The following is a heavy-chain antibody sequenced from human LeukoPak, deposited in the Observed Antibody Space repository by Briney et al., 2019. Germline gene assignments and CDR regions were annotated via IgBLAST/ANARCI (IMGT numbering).Heavy chain of an antibody. CDR2: IYHSGST. J-gene: IGHJ3*02. CDR3: RTSGSENDAFDI. CDR1: GGSISSGGYS. Sequence: SQTLSLTCAVSGGSISSGGYSWSWIRQPPGKGLEWIGYIYHSGSTYYNPSLKSRVTISVDRSKNQFSLKLSSVTAADTAVYYCRTSGSENDAFDIWGQGTMVTVSS. D-gene: IGHD1-26*01. V-gene: IGHV4-30-2*01.